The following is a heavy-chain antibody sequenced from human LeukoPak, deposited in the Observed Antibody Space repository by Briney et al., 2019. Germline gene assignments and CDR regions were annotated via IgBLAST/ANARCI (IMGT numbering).Heavy chain of an antibody. CDR2: ISPSGGST. CDR1: GYTFTSNY. D-gene: IGHD2-15*01. J-gene: IGHJ3*02. Sequence: GASVKVSCKAFGYTFTSNYMHWVRQAPGQGPEWMGVISPSGGSTTYAQKFQGRVTLTRDMSTSTAYMELSRLRSDDTAVYYCARDLGRSGGSCYSSAFDIWGQGTMVTVSS. CDR3: ARDLGRSGGSCYSSAFDI. V-gene: IGHV1-46*01.